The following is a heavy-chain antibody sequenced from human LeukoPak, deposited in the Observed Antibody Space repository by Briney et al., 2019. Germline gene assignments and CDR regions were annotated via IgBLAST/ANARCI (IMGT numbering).Heavy chain of an antibody. CDR3: AKEKNSGYYYHFDY. V-gene: IGHV3-23*01. D-gene: IGHD3-22*01. CDR2: VSGGGGST. Sequence: GGSLRLSCAASGFTFTSYGMSWVRRAPGKGLEWVSAVSGGGGSTYYADSVKGRFTISRDNSKNTLYLQMNSLRAEDTAVYYCAKEKNSGYYYHFDYWGQGTLVTVSS. CDR1: GFTFTSYG. J-gene: IGHJ4*02.